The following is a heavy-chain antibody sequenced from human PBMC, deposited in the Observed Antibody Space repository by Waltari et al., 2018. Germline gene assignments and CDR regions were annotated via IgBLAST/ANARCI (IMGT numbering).Heavy chain of an antibody. J-gene: IGHJ4*02. Sequence: QLQLQESGPGLVKPSETLSLTCTVSGGSISSSSYYWGWIRQPPGKGLEWIGSIYYSGSTHDNPSLKSRVTISVDTSKNHFSLKLSSVTAADTAVYYCARREGYYDSSGHIDYWGQGTLVTVSS. CDR2: IYYSGST. D-gene: IGHD3-22*01. CDR3: ARREGYYDSSGHIDY. CDR1: GGSISSSSYY. V-gene: IGHV4-39*01.